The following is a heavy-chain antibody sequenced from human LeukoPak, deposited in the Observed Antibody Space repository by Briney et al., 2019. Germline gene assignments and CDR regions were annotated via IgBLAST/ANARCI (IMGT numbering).Heavy chain of an antibody. CDR1: GFTFSSYW. CDR3: ARVLAVAGSSILRS. V-gene: IGHV3-74*01. J-gene: IGHJ5*02. D-gene: IGHD6-19*01. CDR2: ISSDGSST. Sequence: PGGSLRLSCAASGFTFSSYWMHWVRQVPGKGLVWLSRISSDGSSTDYADSVKGRFTISRDNTKNTLYLQMNSLRVEDTAVYYCARVLAVAGSSILRSWGQGTPVTVS.